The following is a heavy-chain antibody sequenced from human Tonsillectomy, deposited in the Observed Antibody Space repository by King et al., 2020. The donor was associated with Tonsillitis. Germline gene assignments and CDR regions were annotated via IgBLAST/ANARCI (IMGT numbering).Heavy chain of an antibody. D-gene: IGHD1-26*01. CDR3: AKVISVRYSGSYLGHYYFDY. CDR1: GYTFTGYY. V-gene: IGHV1-2*02. J-gene: IGHJ4*02. CDR2: INPNSGGT. Sequence: VQLVESGAEVKKPGASVKVSCKASGYTFTGYYMHWVRQAPGQGLEWMGWINPNSGGTNYAQKFQGRVTLTRDTSISTAYMELSRLGSDDTAMYYCAKVISVRYSGSYLGHYYFDYWGQGTLVTVSS.